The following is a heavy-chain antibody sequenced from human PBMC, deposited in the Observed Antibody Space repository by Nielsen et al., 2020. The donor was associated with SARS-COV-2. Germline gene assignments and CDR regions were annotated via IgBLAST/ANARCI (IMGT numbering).Heavy chain of an antibody. J-gene: IGHJ5*02. Sequence: GESLKISCAASGFTFSDYYMGWIRQAPGKGLEWVSYISSSSSYTNYADSVKGRFSISRDSSKNTLHLQMNSLRAEDTAIYYCVRSALYSSSSRWFDPWGQGTLVTVSS. D-gene: IGHD6-6*01. CDR3: VRSALYSSSSRWFDP. CDR1: GFTFSDYY. V-gene: IGHV3-11*03. CDR2: ISSSSSYT.